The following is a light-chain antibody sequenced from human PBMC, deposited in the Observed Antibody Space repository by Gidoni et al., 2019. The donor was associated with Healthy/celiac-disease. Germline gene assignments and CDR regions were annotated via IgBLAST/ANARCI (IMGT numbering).Light chain of an antibody. J-gene: IGKJ3*01. CDR1: QSVSSY. V-gene: IGKV3-11*01. CDR2: DAS. Sequence: EIVLTQSPATLSLSPGARATLSCRASQSVSSYLAWYQQKPGQAPRLLICDASNSATGIPARFSGSGSGTDFTLTISSLGPEDFAVYYCQQRSNWPPIFTFGPGTKVEIK. CDR3: QQRSNWPPIFT.